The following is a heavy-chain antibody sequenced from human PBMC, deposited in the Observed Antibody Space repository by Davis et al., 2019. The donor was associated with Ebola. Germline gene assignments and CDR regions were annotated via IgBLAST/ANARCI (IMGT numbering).Heavy chain of an antibody. CDR2: IYISGTT. V-gene: IGHV4-61*02. Sequence: SETLSLTCTVSGGSISSGSYYWSWIRQPAGKGLEFIGRIYISGTTNYNPSLKSRVTMAVDTSKNQFSLKMTSVTATDTAVYFCGRGIYESIGYYRPEWYFDLWGRGTLVTVSS. D-gene: IGHD3-22*01. J-gene: IGHJ2*01. CDR3: GRGIYESIGYYRPEWYFDL. CDR1: GGSISSGSYY.